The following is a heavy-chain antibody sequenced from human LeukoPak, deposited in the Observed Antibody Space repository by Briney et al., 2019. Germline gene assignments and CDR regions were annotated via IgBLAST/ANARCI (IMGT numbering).Heavy chain of an antibody. CDR3: ARGVGATNSNWFDP. V-gene: IGHV3-74*01. CDR2: INSDGSST. J-gene: IGHJ5*02. D-gene: IGHD1-26*01. CDR1: GFTFSSYW. Sequence: PGGSPRLSCAASGFTFSSYWMHWVRQAPGKGLVWVSRINSDGSSTSYADSVKGRFTISRDNAKNTLYLQMNSLRAEDTAVYYCARGVGATNSNWFDPWGQGTLVTVSS.